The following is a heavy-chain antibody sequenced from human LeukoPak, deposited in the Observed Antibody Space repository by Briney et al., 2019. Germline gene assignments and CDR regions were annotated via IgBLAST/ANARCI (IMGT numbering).Heavy chain of an antibody. CDR2: ISWNSGSI. CDR3: AKDIKVGATPEAFDI. J-gene: IGHJ3*02. Sequence: GGSLRLSCAASGFTFDDYAMHWVRQAPGKGLERVSGISWNSGSIGYADSVKGRFTISRDNAKNSLYLQMNSLRAEDTALYYCAKDIKVGATPEAFDIWGQGTMVTVSS. D-gene: IGHD1-26*01. V-gene: IGHV3-9*01. CDR1: GFTFDDYA.